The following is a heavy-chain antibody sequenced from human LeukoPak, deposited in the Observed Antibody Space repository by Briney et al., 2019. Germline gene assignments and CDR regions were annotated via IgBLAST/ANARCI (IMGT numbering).Heavy chain of an antibody. CDR1: GFTFSSYW. D-gene: IGHD2-2*01. J-gene: IGHJ5*01. CDR3: ARRGPLGCSGTSCFAGPVDS. CDR2: IKQDGSEK. V-gene: IGHV3-7*01. Sequence: GGSLRLSCAASGFTFSSYWMSWVRQAPGKGLEWVANIKQDGSEKYYVDSVKGRFTISRDDAKNSLYLQMNSLTAEDTAVYYCARRGPLGCSGTSCFAGPVDSWGQGTLVTVSS.